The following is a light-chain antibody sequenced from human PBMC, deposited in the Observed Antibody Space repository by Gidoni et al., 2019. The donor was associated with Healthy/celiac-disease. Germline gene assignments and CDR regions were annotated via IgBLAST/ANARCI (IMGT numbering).Light chain of an antibody. CDR3: QQYYSYPR. CDR1: QGISSY. Sequence: AIRIPQSPSSLPASTGDRVTITCRASQGISSYLAWYQQKPGKAPKLLIYAASTLQSGVPSRFSGSGSGTDFTLTISCLQSEDFATYYCQQYYSYPRFGPGTKVDIK. CDR2: AAS. J-gene: IGKJ3*01. V-gene: IGKV1-8*01.